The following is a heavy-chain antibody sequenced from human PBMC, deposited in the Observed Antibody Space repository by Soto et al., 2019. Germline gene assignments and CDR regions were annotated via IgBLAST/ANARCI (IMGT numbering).Heavy chain of an antibody. J-gene: IGHJ6*02. CDR2: MNPNSGNT. Sequence: GASVKVSCKASGYTFTSCDINWVRQATGQGLEWMGWMNPNSGNTGYAQKFQGRVTMTRNTSISTAYMELSSLRSEDTAVYYCARGRGYYDILTGYYDYYYYGMDVWGQGTTVTVSS. V-gene: IGHV1-8*01. D-gene: IGHD3-9*01. CDR1: GYTFTSCD. CDR3: ARGRGYYDILTGYYDYYYYGMDV.